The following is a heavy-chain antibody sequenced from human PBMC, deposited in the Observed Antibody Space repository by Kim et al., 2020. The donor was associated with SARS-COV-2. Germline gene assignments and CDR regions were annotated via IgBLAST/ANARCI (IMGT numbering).Heavy chain of an antibody. CDR3: ARGFYYDFWSGYYRY. D-gene: IGHD3-3*01. CDR2: IKQDGSEK. V-gene: IGHV3-7*01. Sequence: GGSLRLSCAASGFTFSSYWMSWVRQAPGKGLEWVANIKQDGSEKYYVDSVKGRFTISRDNAKNSLYLQMNSLRAEDTAVYYCARGFYYDFWSGYYRYWGQGTLVTVSS. J-gene: IGHJ4*02. CDR1: GFTFSSYW.